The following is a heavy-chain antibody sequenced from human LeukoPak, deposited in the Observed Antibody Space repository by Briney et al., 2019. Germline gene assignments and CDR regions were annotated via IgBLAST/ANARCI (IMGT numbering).Heavy chain of an antibody. CDR1: GGSFSGYY. Sequence: PSETLSLTCAVYGGSFSGYYWSWIRQPPGKGLEWIGEINHSGSTNYNPSLKSRVTISVDTSKNQFSLKLNSVTAADTAVYYCASRGGVGAIRLDYWGQGTLVTVSS. CDR2: INHSGST. V-gene: IGHV4-34*01. D-gene: IGHD1-26*01. CDR3: ASRGGVGAIRLDY. J-gene: IGHJ4*02.